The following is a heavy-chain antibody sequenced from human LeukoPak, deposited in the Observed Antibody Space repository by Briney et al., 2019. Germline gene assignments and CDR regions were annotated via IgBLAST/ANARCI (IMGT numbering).Heavy chain of an antibody. Sequence: PGGSLRLSCAGSGFTFNSYAMHWVRQAPGKGLEYVSGISSNGGSTYHANSVKGGFTISRDNSKNTLYLQMGSLRAEDMAVYYCAREYCTNGVCYKRFDYWGQGTLVTVSS. CDR2: ISSNGGST. V-gene: IGHV3-64*01. CDR3: AREYCTNGVCYKRFDY. D-gene: IGHD2-8*01. J-gene: IGHJ4*02. CDR1: GFTFNSYA.